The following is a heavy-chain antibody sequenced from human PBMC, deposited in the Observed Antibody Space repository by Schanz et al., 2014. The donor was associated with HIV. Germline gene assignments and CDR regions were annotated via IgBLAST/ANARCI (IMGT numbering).Heavy chain of an antibody. Sequence: QVQLVESGGGVVQPGRSLRLSCTASGLTFSSSIMHWVRQAPGKGLEWVAGMSHDGFSKYFADSVKGRFAISREDSKNTVHLQMDSLRPEDTAVYYCAREGESSGRAGLSDPWGQGAMVTVSS. V-gene: IGHV3-30*09. CDR3: AREGESSGRAGLSDP. J-gene: IGHJ3*01. CDR1: GLTFSSSI. D-gene: IGHD6-19*01. CDR2: MSHDGFSK.